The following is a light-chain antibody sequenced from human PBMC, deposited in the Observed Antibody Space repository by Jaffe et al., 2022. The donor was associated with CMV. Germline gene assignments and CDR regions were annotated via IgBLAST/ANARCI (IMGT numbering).Light chain of an antibody. CDR2: EVS. CDR1: SSDVGSYNL. J-gene: IGLJ2*01. V-gene: IGLV2-23*02. CDR3: CSYARSSTL. Sequence: QSALTQPASVSGSPGQSITISCTGTSSDVGSYNLVSWYQQHPGKAPKLMIYEVSKRPSGVSNRFSGSKSGNTASLTISGLQAEDEADYYCCSYARSSTLFGGGTKLTVL.